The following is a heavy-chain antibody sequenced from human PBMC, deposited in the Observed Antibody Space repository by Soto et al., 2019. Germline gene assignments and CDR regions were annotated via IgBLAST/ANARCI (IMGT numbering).Heavy chain of an antibody. CDR2: ISGSGGST. J-gene: IGHJ4*02. CDR1: GFTFSSYA. D-gene: IGHD6-19*01. Sequence: EVQLLESGGGLVQPGGSLRLSCAASGFTFSSYAMNWVRQAPGKGLEWVSVISGSGGSTYYADSVKGRCTISRDNSKNTVYLQLNSLRAEDTAVYYCAGRSSGWYFDYWAREPWSPSPQ. V-gene: IGHV3-23*01. CDR3: AGRSSGWYFDY.